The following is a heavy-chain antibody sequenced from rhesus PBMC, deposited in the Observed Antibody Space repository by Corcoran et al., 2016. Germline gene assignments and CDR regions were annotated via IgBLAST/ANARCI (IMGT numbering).Heavy chain of an antibody. CDR2: INRGGGST. D-gene: IGHD6-25*01. CDR1: GFTFSSYV. J-gene: IGHJ4*01. V-gene: IGHV3S5*01. CDR3: ARHRIAAAGRRYYFDY. Sequence: EVQLVETGGGLVQPGGSLKLSCAVSGFTFSSYVMPWVRQAPGKGLEWVSRINRGGGSTYYADSVKGRFTISRDNSKNTLSLQMNSLRAEDTAVYYCARHRIAAAGRRYYFDYWGQGLLVTVSS.